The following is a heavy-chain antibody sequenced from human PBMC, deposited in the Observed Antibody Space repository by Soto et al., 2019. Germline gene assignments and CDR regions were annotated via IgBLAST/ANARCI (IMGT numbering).Heavy chain of an antibody. D-gene: IGHD1-26*01. V-gene: IGHV1-69*04. J-gene: IGHJ1*01. CDR1: GGSFSTYS. CDR3: AQDVGD. CDR2: IIPMLDIT. Sequence: QLQLVQSGTELKKPGSSVKVSCKASGGSFSTYSITWVRQAPAQGPEWMGRIIPMLDITDYAQKFQGRVTITADKSTSTAYMELIRLTSEDTAVYYCAQDVGDLGQGTLVTVSS.